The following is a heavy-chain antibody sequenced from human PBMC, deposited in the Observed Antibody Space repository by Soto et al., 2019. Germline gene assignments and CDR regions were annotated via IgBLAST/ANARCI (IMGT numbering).Heavy chain of an antibody. CDR3: ARIRTDTAVVRVLEWLFRGNWFDP. CDR1: GYSFNSYL. J-gene: IGHJ5*02. CDR2: IYPADTDN. V-gene: IGHV5-51*01. D-gene: IGHD3-3*01. Sequence: PGAALNISWNCSGYSFNSYLIGLVRPMPGEGVGVVGIIYPADTDNRYSPSFQGLVTISADTSIRTAYLQWSSLKASDTAMYCCARIRTDTAVVRVLEWLFRGNWFDPWGQGTLVTVSS.